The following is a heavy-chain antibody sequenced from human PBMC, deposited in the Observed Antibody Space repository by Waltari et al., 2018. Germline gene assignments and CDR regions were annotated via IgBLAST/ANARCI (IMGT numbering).Heavy chain of an antibody. Sequence: QVQLQESGPGLVKPSETLSLTCAVSGYSISSGYYWGWLRQPPGQGLEWIGSIYHSGGTYYNPSLKSRVTISVDTSKNQFSLKLSSVTAADTAVYYCARDKATYYDFWSGYYIYNWFDPWGQGTLVTVSS. CDR3: ARDKATYYDFWSGYYIYNWFDP. CDR2: IYHSGGT. CDR1: GYSISSGYY. D-gene: IGHD3-3*01. J-gene: IGHJ5*02. V-gene: IGHV4-38-2*02.